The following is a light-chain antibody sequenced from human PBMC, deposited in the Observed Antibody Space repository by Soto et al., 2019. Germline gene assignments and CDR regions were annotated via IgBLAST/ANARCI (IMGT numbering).Light chain of an antibody. V-gene: IGKV3-20*01. CDR2: GAS. CDR1: QSVSSSY. CDR3: QQYGSSL. Sequence: EILMTQSPATLSVSQGERATLSCRASQSVSSSYLAWYQQKPGQAPRLLIYGASSRATGIPDRFSGSGSGTDFTLTISRLEPEDFAVYYCQQYGSSLFGGGTKV. J-gene: IGKJ4*01.